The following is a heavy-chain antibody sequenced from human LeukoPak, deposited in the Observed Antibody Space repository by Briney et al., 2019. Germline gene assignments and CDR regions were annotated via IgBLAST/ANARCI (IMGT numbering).Heavy chain of an antibody. CDR3: ARLFEYSSSSEYFYYYMDV. Sequence: PSQTLSLTCTVSDGSISSGSYSWNWIRQPAGKGLEWIGRMYSSGTTNYNPSLKSRVTISVDTSKNQFSLKLTSVTAADTAVYYCARLFEYSSSSEYFYYYMDVWGKGTTVTVSS. CDR2: MYSSGTT. CDR1: DGSISSGSYS. V-gene: IGHV4-61*02. J-gene: IGHJ6*03. D-gene: IGHD6-6*01.